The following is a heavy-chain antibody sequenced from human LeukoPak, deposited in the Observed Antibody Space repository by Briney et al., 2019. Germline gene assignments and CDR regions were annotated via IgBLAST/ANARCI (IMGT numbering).Heavy chain of an antibody. J-gene: IGHJ4*02. CDR1: GFTFSSYW. Sequence: PGGSLRLSCAASGFTFSSYWMNWVCQAPRPGLEWVANIKNDGSEKYYVDSVKGRFTISRDNAKNSLYLQMNSLRAEDTAVYYCARRYCSSTSCPADYWGQGTLVTVSS. CDR2: IKNDGSEK. CDR3: ARRYCSSTSCPADY. V-gene: IGHV3-7*01. D-gene: IGHD2-2*01.